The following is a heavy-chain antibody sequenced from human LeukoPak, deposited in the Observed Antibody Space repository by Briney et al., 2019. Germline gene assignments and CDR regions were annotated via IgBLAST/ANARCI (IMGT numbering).Heavy chain of an antibody. CDR2: ISGSGGST. CDR3: ARTPGELSLYYYYGMDV. V-gene: IGHV3-23*01. Sequence: GGSLRLSCAASGFTSSSSAMSWVRQAPGKGLEWVSAISGSGGSTYYADSVKGRFTISRDNSKNTLYLQMNSLRAEDTAVYYCARTPGELSLYYYYGMDVWGQGTTVTVSS. D-gene: IGHD3-16*02. CDR1: GFTSSSSA. J-gene: IGHJ6*02.